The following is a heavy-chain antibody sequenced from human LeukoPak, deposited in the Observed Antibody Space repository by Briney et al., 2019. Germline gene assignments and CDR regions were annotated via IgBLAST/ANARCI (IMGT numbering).Heavy chain of an antibody. CDR2: FDPEDGGT. V-gene: IGHV1-24*01. Sequence: ASVKVSCKASGYTFTSYGISWVRQAPGQGLEWMGGFDPEDGGTIYAQKFQGRVTMTEDTSTDTAYMELSSLRSEDTAVYYCATAYCSGGSCYYYMDVWGKGTTVTVSS. CDR3: ATAYCSGGSCYYYMDV. J-gene: IGHJ6*03. D-gene: IGHD2-15*01. CDR1: GYTFTSYG.